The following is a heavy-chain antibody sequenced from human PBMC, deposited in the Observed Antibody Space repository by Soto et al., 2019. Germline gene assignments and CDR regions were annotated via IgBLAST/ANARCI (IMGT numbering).Heavy chain of an antibody. CDR2: INVYNGNT. V-gene: IGHV1-18*01. CDR3: ARDGVAVTTGITGY. CDR1: GYTFTNYA. Sequence: QVQLVQSGAEVKKPGASVKVSCKASGYTFTNYAVTWVRQAPGQGLEWMGWINVYNGNTKYAQKEQGRGTMTTDTTTNTAYKELRSRTTDDTAVDYWARDGVAVTTGITGYWGQGTLVTVSS. D-gene: IGHD4-4*01. J-gene: IGHJ4*02.